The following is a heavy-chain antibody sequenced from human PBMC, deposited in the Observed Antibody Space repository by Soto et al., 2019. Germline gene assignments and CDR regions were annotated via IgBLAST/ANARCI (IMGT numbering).Heavy chain of an antibody. V-gene: IGHV4-59*01. Sequence: SETLSLTSTVSGGSISSYYWSWIRQPPGRGLEWIGYIYYSGSTNYNPSLKSRVTISVDTSKNQFSLKLSSVTAGDFAVYYCASHNWNDYFYFDYWGQGTLVTVSS. CDR2: IYYSGST. CDR1: GGSISSYY. D-gene: IGHD1-1*01. CDR3: ASHNWNDYFYFDY. J-gene: IGHJ4*02.